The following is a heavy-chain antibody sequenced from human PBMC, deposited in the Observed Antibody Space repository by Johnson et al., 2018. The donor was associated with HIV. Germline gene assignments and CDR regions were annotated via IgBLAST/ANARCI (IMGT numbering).Heavy chain of an antibody. V-gene: IGHV3-66*02. Sequence: VESGGGLVQPGGSLRLSCAASGFTISGFYMSWVRQAPGKVPEWLSVVSSGGTSYYADSVRGRFTVSRDNSKNTLYLQMSSLRAEDTALYYCVRDDRPDGFDIWGQGTMVTVSS. J-gene: IGHJ3*02. CDR1: GFTISGFY. CDR2: VSSGGTS. CDR3: VRDDRPDGFDI. D-gene: IGHD3-16*01.